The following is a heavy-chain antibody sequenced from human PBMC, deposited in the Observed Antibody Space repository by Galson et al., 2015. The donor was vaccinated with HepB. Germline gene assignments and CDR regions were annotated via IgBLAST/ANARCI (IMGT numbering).Heavy chain of an antibody. D-gene: IGHD3-10*01. CDR2: INQDGSSK. J-gene: IGHJ6*02. CDR3: ARRVSLVRGIITKPDYYYGMDV. Sequence: SLRLSCAASGFTFSSYWMNWVRQAPGKGLAWVAHINQDGSSKYYVDSVKGRFTISRDNAKDSVFLQLDSLRAEDTAVYFCARRVSLVRGIITKPDYYYGMDVWGQGTTVTVAS. V-gene: IGHV3-7*03. CDR1: GFTFSSYW.